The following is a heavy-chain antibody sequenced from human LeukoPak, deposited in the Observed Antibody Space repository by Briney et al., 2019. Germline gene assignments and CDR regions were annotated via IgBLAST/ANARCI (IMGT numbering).Heavy chain of an antibody. V-gene: IGHV4-30-2*01. CDR2: IYHSRST. CDR1: GGSISSGGYS. Sequence: SETLSLTCAVSGGSISSGGYSWSWIRQPPGKGLERIVYIYHSRSTYYRQSLKSRVTISVDKSKTQYSLKLSSVPAADRVVYYCASSRYCSGGSCQELYYVDYWGQGTLVTVSS. CDR3: ASSRYCSGGSCQELYYVDY. J-gene: IGHJ4*02. D-gene: IGHD2-15*01.